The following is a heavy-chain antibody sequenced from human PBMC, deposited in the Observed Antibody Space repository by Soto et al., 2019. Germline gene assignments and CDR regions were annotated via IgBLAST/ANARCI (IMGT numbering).Heavy chain of an antibody. Sequence: QITLKESGPTLVKPTQTLTLACDFSGFSLSTNGVGVGWIRQPPGKALEWLALIYWDDDKRYSPSLKDRLSITKDTPKNQVVLTMTNLDPVDTATYYCAHSFQLRIFDFWGPGTLVTVSS. D-gene: IGHD3-10*01. CDR3: AHSFQLRIFDF. J-gene: IGHJ4*02. CDR2: IYWDDDK. V-gene: IGHV2-5*02. CDR1: GFSLSTNGVG.